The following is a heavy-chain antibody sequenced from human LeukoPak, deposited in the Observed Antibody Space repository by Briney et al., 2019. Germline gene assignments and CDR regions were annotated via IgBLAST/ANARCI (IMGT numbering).Heavy chain of an antibody. Sequence: SETLSLTCAVYGGSFSGYYWSWIRQPPGKGLEWIGEINHSGSTNYNPSLKSRVTISVDTSKNQFSLKLSSVTAADTAVYYCAREPSYCSSTSCLNWFNPWGQGTLVTVSS. CDR3: AREPSYCSSTSCLNWFNP. D-gene: IGHD2-2*01. V-gene: IGHV4-34*01. CDR2: INHSGST. J-gene: IGHJ5*02. CDR1: GGSFSGYY.